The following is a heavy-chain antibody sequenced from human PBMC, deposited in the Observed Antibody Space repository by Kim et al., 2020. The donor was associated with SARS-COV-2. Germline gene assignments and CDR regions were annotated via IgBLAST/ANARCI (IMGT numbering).Heavy chain of an antibody. CDR1: GFTFSSYA. CDR3: AKALGIVGVH. J-gene: IGHJ4*02. V-gene: IGHV3-23*03. D-gene: IGHD1-26*01. CDR2: IYSGGSST. Sequence: GGSLRLSCAASGFTFSSYAMSWVRQAPGKGLEWVSVIYSGGSSTYYADSVKGRFTISRDNSKNTLYLQMNSLRAEDTAVYYCAKALGIVGVHWGQGTLVTVSS.